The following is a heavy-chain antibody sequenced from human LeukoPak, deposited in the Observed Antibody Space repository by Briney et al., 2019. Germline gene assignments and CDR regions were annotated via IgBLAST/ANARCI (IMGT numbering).Heavy chain of an antibody. V-gene: IGHV4-39*01. Sequence: KPSETLSLTCTVSGGSISSYSYYWGWIRQPPGKGLEWIGSIYYSGSTYYNPSLKSRFTISVDTSKNQFSLQLTSVTAADTAVYYCARHAIDGSGYYFDYFDYWGQGTLVTVSS. CDR3: ARHAIDGSGYYFDYFDY. J-gene: IGHJ4*02. CDR2: IYYSGST. D-gene: IGHD3-22*01. CDR1: GGSISSYSYY.